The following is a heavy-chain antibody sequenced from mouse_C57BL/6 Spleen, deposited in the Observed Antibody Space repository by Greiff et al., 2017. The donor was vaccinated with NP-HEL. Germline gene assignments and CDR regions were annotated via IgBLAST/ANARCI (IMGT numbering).Heavy chain of an antibody. CDR1: GYAFSRSW. V-gene: IGHV1-82*01. D-gene: IGHD1-1*01. Sequence: QVQLQQSGPELVKPGASVKISCKASGYAFSRSWMNWVKQRPGKGLEWIGRIYPGDGDTTYNGKFKGKATLTADKSSSTAYLPLSSLTSEDSAVYFCARDYGRPYFDYWGQGTTLTVSS. CDR3: ARDYGRPYFDY. CDR2: IYPGDGDT. J-gene: IGHJ2*01.